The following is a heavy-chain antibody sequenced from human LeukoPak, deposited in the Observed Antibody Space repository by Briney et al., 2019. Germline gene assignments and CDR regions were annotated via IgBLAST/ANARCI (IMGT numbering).Heavy chain of an antibody. CDR1: GFTFTSSA. J-gene: IGHJ4*02. Sequence: ASVKVSCKASGFTFTSSAMQWVRQARGQRLDWIGWIVVGSGNTNYAQKFQERVTITRDMSTSTAYMELSSLRSEDTAVYYCAAGWVCSGGSCYYYFDYWGQGTLVTVSS. D-gene: IGHD2-15*01. CDR3: AAGWVCSGGSCYYYFDY. CDR2: IVVGSGNT. V-gene: IGHV1-58*02.